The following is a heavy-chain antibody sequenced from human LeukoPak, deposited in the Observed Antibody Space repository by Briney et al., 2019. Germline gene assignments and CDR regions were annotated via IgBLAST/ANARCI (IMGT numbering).Heavy chain of an antibody. V-gene: IGHV3-30*04. J-gene: IGHJ4*02. D-gene: IGHD2-21*02. CDR1: GFTFSSYA. CDR2: IPYDGSNK. CDR3: APVTGVDY. Sequence: GGSLRLSCAASGFTFSSYAMHWVRQAPGKGLEWVAVIPYDGSNKYYADSVKGRFTISRDNSKNTLYLQMNSLRAEDTAVYYCAPVTGVDYWGQGTLVTVSS.